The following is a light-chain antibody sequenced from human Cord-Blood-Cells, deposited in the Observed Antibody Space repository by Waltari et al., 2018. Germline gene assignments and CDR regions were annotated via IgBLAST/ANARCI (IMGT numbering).Light chain of an antibody. V-gene: IGKV3-11*01. CDR2: DAS. CDR1: QSVSSY. J-gene: IGKJ3*01. CDR3: QQRSNWPPFT. Sequence: EIVLTQSPATLSLSPGERATLSCRASQSVSSYLAWYQQKPGQAPRLLIYDASNRATGIPARFSGSGAGTDVTLTISGLEPEDFAVYYCQQRSNWPPFTFVPVTKVDIK.